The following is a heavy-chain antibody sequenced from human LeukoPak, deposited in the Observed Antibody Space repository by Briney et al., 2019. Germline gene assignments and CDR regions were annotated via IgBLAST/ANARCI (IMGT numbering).Heavy chain of an antibody. Sequence: PSETLSLTCTVSGGSISSSSDYWAWIRQPPGKGLEWIGSIHYSGRTYYKPSLKSRVTISVDTSKNQFSLKLSSVTAADTAVYYCARTDYSNYVDYWGQGTLVTVSS. V-gene: IGHV4-39*01. J-gene: IGHJ4*02. CDR1: GGSISSSSDY. CDR2: IHYSGRT. CDR3: ARTDYSNYVDY. D-gene: IGHD4-11*01.